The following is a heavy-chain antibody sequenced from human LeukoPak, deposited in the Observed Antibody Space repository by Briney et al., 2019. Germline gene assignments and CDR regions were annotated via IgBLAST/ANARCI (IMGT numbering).Heavy chain of an antibody. D-gene: IGHD1-26*01. CDR1: GGSISSSSYY. Sequence: PSETLPLTCTVSGGSISSSSYYWGWIRQTPGKGLEWIGSIYYSGSTFYSPSLKSRVTISVDTSKNQFSLKLSSVTAADTAVYYCASLRERSYYARGFDYWGQGTLVTVSS. J-gene: IGHJ4*02. CDR2: IYYSGST. V-gene: IGHV4-39*01. CDR3: ASLRERSYYARGFDY.